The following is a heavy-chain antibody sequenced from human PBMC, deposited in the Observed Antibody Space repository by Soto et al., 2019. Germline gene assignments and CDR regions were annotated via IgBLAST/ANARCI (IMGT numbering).Heavy chain of an antibody. CDR1: GFRFSSYS. V-gene: IGHV3-48*01. CDR3: ERDLATYGMHV. Sequence: PGGSLRLSCAASGFRFSSYSMNWVRQAPGKGLEWLSFISGSATATYYADSVKGRFTVSRDNSKNTVYLQMNSLRAEDTAVYYCERDLATYGMHVWGQGTTVTV. J-gene: IGHJ6*02. CDR2: ISGSATAT.